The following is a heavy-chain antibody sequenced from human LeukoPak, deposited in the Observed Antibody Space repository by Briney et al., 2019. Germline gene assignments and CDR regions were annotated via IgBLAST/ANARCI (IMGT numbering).Heavy chain of an antibody. CDR1: GFTFSSYA. J-gene: IGHJ4*02. Sequence: GGSLRLSCAASGFTFSSYAMSWVRQAPGKGLEWVSAISGSGGSTYYADSVKGQFTISRDNSKNTLYLQMNSLRAEDTAVYYCAKDYDFWSGYRFDYWGQGPLVTVSS. CDR3: AKDYDFWSGYRFDY. CDR2: ISGSGGST. D-gene: IGHD3-3*01. V-gene: IGHV3-23*01.